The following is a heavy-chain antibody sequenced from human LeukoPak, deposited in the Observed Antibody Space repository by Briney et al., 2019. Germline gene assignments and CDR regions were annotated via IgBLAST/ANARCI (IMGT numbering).Heavy chain of an antibody. CDR2: ISSSGGST. CDR1: GFTFSSYA. J-gene: IGHJ4*02. D-gene: IGHD1-26*01. V-gene: IGHV3-23*01. CDR3: AKGSSGGSYSD. Sequence: PGGSLRLSCAASGFTFSSYAMSWVRQAPGKGLEWVSGISSSGGSTYYADSVKGRFTISRDNSKNTLYLQMNSLRAEDTAVYYCAKGSSGGSYSDWGQGTLVTVSS.